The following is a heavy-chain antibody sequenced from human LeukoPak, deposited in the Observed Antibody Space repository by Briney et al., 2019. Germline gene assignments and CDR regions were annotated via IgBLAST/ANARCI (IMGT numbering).Heavy chain of an antibody. D-gene: IGHD3-22*01. CDR3: ARRDYHGSSAFLDY. J-gene: IGHJ4*02. V-gene: IGHV1-46*01. CDR1: GYTFTSYY. Sequence: ASVKVSFKASGYTFTSYYIHWVRQAPGQGLEWMGIINLSDDSTTYAQQFQGRVTMTRDTSSSTVYMELSSLRSEDTAVYYCARRDYHGSSAFLDYWGQGTLVTVSS. CDR2: INLSDDST.